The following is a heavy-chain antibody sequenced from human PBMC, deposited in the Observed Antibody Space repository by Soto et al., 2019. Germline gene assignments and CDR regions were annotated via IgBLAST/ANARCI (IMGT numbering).Heavy chain of an antibody. J-gene: IGHJ6*02. CDR2: ISGSGGST. CDR1: GFTFSSYA. D-gene: IGHD6-13*01. Sequence: PGGSLRLSCAASGFTFSSYAMSWVRQAPGKGLEWVSAISGSGGSTYYADSVKGRFTISRDNSKNTLYLQMNSLRAEDTAVYYCAKDQYRSSWLYYYYGMDVWGQGTTVTVSS. V-gene: IGHV3-23*01. CDR3: AKDQYRSSWLYYYYGMDV.